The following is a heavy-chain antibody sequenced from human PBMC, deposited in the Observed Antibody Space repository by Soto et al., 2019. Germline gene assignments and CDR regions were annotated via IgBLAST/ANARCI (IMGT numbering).Heavy chain of an antibody. Sequence: TLSLTCTVSGGSISSYYWSWIRQPPGKGLEWIGYIYYSGSTNYNPSLKSRVTISVDTSKNQFSLKLSSVTAADTAVYYCARTTNDYINWFDPWGQGTLVTVSS. D-gene: IGHD4-17*01. J-gene: IGHJ5*02. CDR2: IYYSGST. CDR1: GGSISSYY. CDR3: ARTTNDYINWFDP. V-gene: IGHV4-59*01.